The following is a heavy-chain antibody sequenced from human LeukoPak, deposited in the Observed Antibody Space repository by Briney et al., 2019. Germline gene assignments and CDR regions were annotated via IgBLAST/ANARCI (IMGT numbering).Heavy chain of an antibody. D-gene: IGHD3-10*01. CDR1: GYSFTTYW. Sequence: GESLKISCKGSGYSFTTYWIGWVRQMPGKGLEWMGKIDPSDSYTNYSPSFQGHVTISTDKSISTAYLQWSSLKASDTAMYYCARDGGGAFDPWGQGTLVTVSS. J-gene: IGHJ5*02. V-gene: IGHV5-10-1*01. CDR3: ARDGGGAFDP. CDR2: IDPSDSYT.